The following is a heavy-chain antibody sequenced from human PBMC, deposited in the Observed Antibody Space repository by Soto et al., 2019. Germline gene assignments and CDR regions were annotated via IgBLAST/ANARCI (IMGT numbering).Heavy chain of an antibody. V-gene: IGHV1-18*01. CDR3: ARGWEGSSEYYFDC. CDR2: ISAYNGNT. J-gene: IGHJ4*02. D-gene: IGHD1-26*01. CDR1: GYTFTSYG. Sequence: ASVKVSCKASGYTFTSYGISWVRQAPGQGLEWMGWISAYNGNTNYAQKLQGRITMTTDTSTSTAYMELRSLRSDDTAVYYCARGWEGSSEYYFDCWGQGTLVTVSS.